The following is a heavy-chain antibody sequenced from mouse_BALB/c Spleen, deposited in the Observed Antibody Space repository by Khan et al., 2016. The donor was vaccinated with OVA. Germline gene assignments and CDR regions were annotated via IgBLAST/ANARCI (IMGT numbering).Heavy chain of an antibody. D-gene: IGHD2-2*01. CDR2: ISYSGGT. CDR3: VRRGGYGDGAWFAY. CDR1: GYSITTDYA. J-gene: IGHJ3*01. V-gene: IGHV3-2*02. Sequence: EVQLQESGPGLVKPSQSLSLTCTVSGYSITTDYAWNWIRQFPGKKLEWMAYISYSGGTSYNPSLKSRISITRDTSKNQFFLQLNSVTTEDTATXYCVRRGGYGDGAWFAYWGQGTLVTVSA.